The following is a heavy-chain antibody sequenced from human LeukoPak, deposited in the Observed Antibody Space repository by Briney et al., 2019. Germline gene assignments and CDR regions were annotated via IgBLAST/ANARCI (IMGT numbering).Heavy chain of an antibody. CDR3: ARAYDILTGYTPWVG. V-gene: IGHV3-7*04. Sequence: PGGSLRLSCAASGFTLSSYWMSWVRQAPGKGLEWVANIKQDGSEKYYVDSVKGRFTISRDNAKNSLYLQMNSLRAEDTAVYYCARAYDILTGYTPWVGGGQGTLVTVSS. CDR1: GFTLSSYW. D-gene: IGHD3-9*01. J-gene: IGHJ4*02. CDR2: IKQDGSEK.